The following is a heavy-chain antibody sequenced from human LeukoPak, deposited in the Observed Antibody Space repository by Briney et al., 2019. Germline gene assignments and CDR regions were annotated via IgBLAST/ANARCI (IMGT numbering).Heavy chain of an antibody. CDR1: GVSISSSNSY. J-gene: IGHJ4*02. CDR3: AKSGGYGLIDY. V-gene: IGHV4-39*01. D-gene: IGHD1-26*01. Sequence: SETLSLTCTVSGVSISSSNSYWGWIRQPPGKGLEWIGSIYYTGNTYSNASLKSRVTISIDTSNNQISLRLISVTATDTAMYYCAKSGGYGLIDYWGQGTLVTVSS. CDR2: IYYTGNT.